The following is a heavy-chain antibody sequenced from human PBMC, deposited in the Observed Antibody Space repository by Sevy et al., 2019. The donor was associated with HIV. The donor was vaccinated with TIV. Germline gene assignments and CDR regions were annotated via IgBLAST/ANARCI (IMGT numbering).Heavy chain of an antibody. Sequence: GGSLRLSCEASGFTFSNNAMNWVRQAPGKGLEWVSIISGSVGSTYYADSVKGRFTISRDNSKNTLYLQMNSLRGEDTAVYYCAKGTTTYNYGTVDYWGQGTLVTVSS. CDR3: AKGTTTYNYGTVDY. CDR1: GFTFSNNA. J-gene: IGHJ4*02. D-gene: IGHD5-18*01. CDR2: ISGSVGST. V-gene: IGHV3-23*01.